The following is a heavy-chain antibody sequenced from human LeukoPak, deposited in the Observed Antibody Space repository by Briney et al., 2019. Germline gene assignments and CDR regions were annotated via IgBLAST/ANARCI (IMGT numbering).Heavy chain of an antibody. CDR1: RYTFTSYY. CDR3: ARDGEQWLGFDY. Sequence: ASVKVSCKASRYTFTSYYMHWVRQAPGQGLEWMGIINPSGGSTSYAQKFQGRVTMTRDTSTSTVYMELSSLRSEDTAVYYCARDGEQWLGFDYWGQGTLVTVSS. D-gene: IGHD6-19*01. J-gene: IGHJ4*02. CDR2: INPSGGST. V-gene: IGHV1-46*01.